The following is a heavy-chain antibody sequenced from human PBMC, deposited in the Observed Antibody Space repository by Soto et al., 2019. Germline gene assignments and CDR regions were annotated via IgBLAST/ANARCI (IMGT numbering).Heavy chain of an antibody. CDR1: GYTFTGYD. V-gene: IGHV1-2*04. CDR3: ARDGVTARPYYYYGMDV. CDR2: INPNSGGT. J-gene: IGHJ6*02. D-gene: IGHD6-6*01. Sequence: ASVKVSCKASGYTFTGYDMHWVRQAPGQGLEWMGWINPNSGGTNYAQKFQGWITMTRDTSISTAYMELSRLTSDDTAVYYCARDGVTARPYYYYGMDVWGQGTTVTVSS.